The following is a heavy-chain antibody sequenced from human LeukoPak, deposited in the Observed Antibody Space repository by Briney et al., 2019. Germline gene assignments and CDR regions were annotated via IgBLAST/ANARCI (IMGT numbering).Heavy chain of an antibody. CDR1: GGSISSYY. Sequence: PSETLSLTCTVSGGSISSYYWSWIRQPAGKGLEWIGRIYTSGSTNYNPSLKSRVTMSVDTSTNQFSLKLSSVTAADTAVYYCARDLISSSSLINFDPWGQGTLVTVSS. V-gene: IGHV4-4*07. CDR3: ARDLISSSSLINFDP. D-gene: IGHD6-6*01. CDR2: IYTSGST. J-gene: IGHJ5*02.